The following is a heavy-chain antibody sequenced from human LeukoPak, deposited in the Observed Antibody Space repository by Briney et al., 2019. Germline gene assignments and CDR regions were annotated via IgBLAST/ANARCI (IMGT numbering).Heavy chain of an antibody. V-gene: IGHV1-2*02. Sequence: ASLKVSCKASGYTFTGYYLHWVRQAPGQGLEWMGWINPNSGGTNYAQKFQGRVTMTRDTSITTAYMELSRLRSDDTAVYYCARGHRSSGYYSGYWAKGTLVTVSS. CDR2: INPNSGGT. J-gene: IGHJ4*02. CDR1: GYTFTGYY. CDR3: ARGHRSSGYYSGY. D-gene: IGHD3-22*01.